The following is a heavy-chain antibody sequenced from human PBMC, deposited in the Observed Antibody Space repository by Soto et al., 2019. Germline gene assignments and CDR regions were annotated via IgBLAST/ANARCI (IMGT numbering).Heavy chain of an antibody. J-gene: IGHJ4*02. D-gene: IGHD5-18*01. CDR2: ISYDGSNK. V-gene: IGHV3-30*18. CDR1: GFTFSSYG. CDR3: AKDQDKATVPEFQY. Sequence: LRLSCAAPGFTFSSYGMHWVRQAPGKGLEWVAVISYDGSNKYYADSVKGRFTISRDNSKNTLYLQMNSLRAEDTAVYYCAKDQDKATVPEFQYCGQGTLVTV.